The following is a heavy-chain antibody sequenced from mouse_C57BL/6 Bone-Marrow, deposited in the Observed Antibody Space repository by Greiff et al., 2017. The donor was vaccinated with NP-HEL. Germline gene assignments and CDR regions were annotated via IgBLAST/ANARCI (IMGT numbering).Heavy chain of an antibody. CDR1: GYTFTNYW. CDR3: ARYYGHYYAMDY. Sequence: QVQLQQSGAELVRPGTSVKMSCKASGYTFTNYWIGWAKQRPGHGLEWIGDIYPGGGYTNYNEKFKGKATLTADKSSSTAYMQVSSLTSEDSAIYYCARYYGHYYAMDYWGQGTSVTVSS. D-gene: IGHD1-1*02. V-gene: IGHV1-63*01. J-gene: IGHJ4*01. CDR2: IYPGGGYT.